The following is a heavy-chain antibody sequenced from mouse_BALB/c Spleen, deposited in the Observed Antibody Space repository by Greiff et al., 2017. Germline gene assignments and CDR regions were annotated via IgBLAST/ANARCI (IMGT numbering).Heavy chain of an antibody. J-gene: IGHJ3*01. V-gene: IGHV14-3*02. CDR1: GFNIKDTY. CDR3: APYGSAWFAY. CDR2: IDPANGNT. D-gene: IGHD1-1*02. Sequence: EVQLQQSGAELVKPGASVKLSCTASGFNIKDTYMRWVKQRPEQGLEWIGRIDPANGNTKYDPKFQGKATITADTSSNTAYLQLSSLTSEDTAVYYCAPYGSAWFAYWGQGTLVTVSA.